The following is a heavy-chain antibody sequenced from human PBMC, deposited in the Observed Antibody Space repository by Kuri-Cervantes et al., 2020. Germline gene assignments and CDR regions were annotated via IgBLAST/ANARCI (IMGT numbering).Heavy chain of an antibody. CDR3: TTGVCGT. J-gene: IGHJ5*02. D-gene: IGHD1-14*01. V-gene: IGHV3-15*01. Sequence: GESLKISCVASGFTFSNAWMSRVRQAPGKGLEWVGRIKSKTNGATTDNAAPVKGRFTISRDDSKNTLYLQMNSLKAEDTAVDYCTTGVCGTWGQGTLVTVSS. CDR1: GFTFSNAW. CDR2: IKSKTNGATT.